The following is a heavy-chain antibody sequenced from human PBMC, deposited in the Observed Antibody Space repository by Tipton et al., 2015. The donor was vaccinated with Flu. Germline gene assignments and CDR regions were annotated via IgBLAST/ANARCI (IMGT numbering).Heavy chain of an antibody. J-gene: IGHJ4*02. V-gene: IGHV1-2*02. D-gene: IGHD3-10*01. CDR2: INPRSGGT. CDR3: ASGQITVAGFLDY. CDR1: GYTSNDYY. Sequence: QLVQSGAEVKKPGASVKVSCKASGYTSNDYYVHWVRQAPGQGLEWMGWINPRSGGTNYAQKFQGRVTMTRDTSTYTAYVELSRLTSDDTAVYYYASGQITVAGFLDYWGQGSLVTVSS.